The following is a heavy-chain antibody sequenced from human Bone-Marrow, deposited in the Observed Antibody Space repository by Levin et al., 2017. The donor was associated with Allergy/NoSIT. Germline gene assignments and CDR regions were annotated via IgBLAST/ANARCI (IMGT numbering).Heavy chain of an antibody. V-gene: IGHV1-2*02. CDR2: INPNSGGT. D-gene: IGHD3-3*01. J-gene: IGHJ5*02. CDR1: GYTFTGYY. Sequence: ASVKVSCKASGYTFTGYYMHWVRQAPGQGLEWMGWINPNSGGTNYAQKFQGRVTMTRDTSISTAYMELSRLRSDDTAVYYCARAHDFWSGYYIGRSVVGEFDPWGQGTLVTVSA. CDR3: ARAHDFWSGYYIGRSVVGEFDP.